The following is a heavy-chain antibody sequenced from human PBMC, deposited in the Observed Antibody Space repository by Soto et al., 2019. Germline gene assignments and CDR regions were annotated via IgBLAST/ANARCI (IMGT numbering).Heavy chain of an antibody. CDR1: GFTFSSYS. J-gene: IGHJ6*03. CDR3: AREGGYCSGGSCYAHYYYYMDV. D-gene: IGHD2-15*01. Sequence: ESGGGLVKPGGSLRLSCAASGFTFSSYSMNWVRQAPGKGLEWVSSISSSSSYIYYADSVKGRFTISRDNAKNSLYLQMNSLRAEDTAVYYCAREGGYCSGGSCYAHYYYYMDVWGKGTTVTVSS. CDR2: ISSSSSYI. V-gene: IGHV3-21*01.